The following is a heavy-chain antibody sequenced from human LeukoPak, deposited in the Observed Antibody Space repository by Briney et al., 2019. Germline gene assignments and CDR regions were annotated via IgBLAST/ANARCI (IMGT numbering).Heavy chain of an antibody. CDR3: ARDYYDSSGHLWWFDP. Sequence: SETLSLICTVSGGSLSSYYCSWLRQPAGQGLEWIGRIYTSGSTNYNPSLKSRVTMSVDTSKNQFSLKLTSVTAADTAVYYCARDYYDSSGHLWWFDPWGQGTLVTVSS. D-gene: IGHD3-22*01. J-gene: IGHJ5*02. V-gene: IGHV4-4*07. CDR1: GGSLSSYY. CDR2: IYTSGST.